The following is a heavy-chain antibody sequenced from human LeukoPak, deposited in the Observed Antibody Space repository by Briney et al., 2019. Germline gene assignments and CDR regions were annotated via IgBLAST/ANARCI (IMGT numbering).Heavy chain of an antibody. CDR3: ARVAFLGPYYYYYMDV. CDR2: IIPIFGTA. J-gene: IGHJ6*03. D-gene: IGHD7-27*01. Sequence: SVKVSCKDSGGTFSSYAISWVRQAPGQGLEWMGRIIPIFGTANYAQKFQGRVTITTDESTSTAYMELSSLRSEDTAVYYCARVAFLGPYYYYYMDVWGKGTTVTVSS. CDR1: GGTFSSYA. V-gene: IGHV1-69*05.